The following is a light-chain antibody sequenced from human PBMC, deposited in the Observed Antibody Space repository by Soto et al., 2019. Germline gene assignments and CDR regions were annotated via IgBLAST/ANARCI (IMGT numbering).Light chain of an antibody. CDR1: QSVISN. V-gene: IGKV3-11*01. CDR3: QQSYSTPWT. Sequence: DIVLTQSPATLSLSPGEIATLSFCASQSVISNLAFYQQKSGQAPRLLMYDASSCDSGIPARFSGSGSGTDFTLTISSLQPEDVATDYCQQSYSTPWTFGQGTKVDIK. CDR2: DAS. J-gene: IGKJ1*01.